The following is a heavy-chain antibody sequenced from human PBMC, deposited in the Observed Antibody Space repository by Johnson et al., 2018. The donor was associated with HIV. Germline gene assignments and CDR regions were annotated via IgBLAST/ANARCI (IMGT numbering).Heavy chain of an antibody. CDR3: ARAYGRGLGYSNSWRDAFDI. V-gene: IGHV3-13*01. CDR2: IGAAGET. D-gene: IGHD6-13*01. Sequence: VQLVESGGGVVQPGRSLRLSCAASEFTFSNYDMHWVRQSTGKGLEWVSGIGAAGETHYPDPVKGRFTVSRDNANHSLYLHMNNLRVGDTAVYYCARAYGRGLGYSNSWRDAFDIWGQGTMVTVSS. CDR1: EFTFSNYD. J-gene: IGHJ3*02.